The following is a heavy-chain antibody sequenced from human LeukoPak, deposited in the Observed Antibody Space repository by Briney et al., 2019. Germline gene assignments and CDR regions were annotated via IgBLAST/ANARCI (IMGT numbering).Heavy chain of an antibody. Sequence: PSETLSLTCTVPGGSISSYYWSWIRQPPGKGLEWIGYIYYSGSTNYNPSLKSRVTISVDTSKNQFSLKLSSVTAADTAVYYCARQYEGAEAGAFDIWGQGTMVTVSS. D-gene: IGHD1-26*01. CDR3: ARQYEGAEAGAFDI. J-gene: IGHJ3*02. CDR2: IYYSGST. V-gene: IGHV4-59*08. CDR1: GGSISSYY.